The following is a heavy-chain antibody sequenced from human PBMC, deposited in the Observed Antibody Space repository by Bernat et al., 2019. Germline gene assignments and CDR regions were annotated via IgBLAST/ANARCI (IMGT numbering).Heavy chain of an antibody. V-gene: IGHV1-46*01. CDR1: GYTFTSYY. Sequence: QVQLVQSGAEVKKPGASVKVSCKASGYTFTSYYMHWVRQAPGQGLEWMGIINPSGGSTSYAQKFQGRVTMTRDTSTSTVYMELSSLRSEDTAVYYCAREEARGDTAMAHYYYYMDVWGTGTTVTVSS. D-gene: IGHD5-18*01. CDR3: AREEARGDTAMAHYYYYMDV. J-gene: IGHJ6*03. CDR2: INPSGGST.